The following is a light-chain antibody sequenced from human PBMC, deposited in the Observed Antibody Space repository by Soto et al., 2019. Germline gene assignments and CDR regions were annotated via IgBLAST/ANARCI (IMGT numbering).Light chain of an antibody. V-gene: IGKV3-11*01. CDR1: QSVNSS. J-gene: IGKJ1*01. CDR3: QQFNNWPRT. CDR2: GAS. Sequence: EIVLTQSPATLSLSPGERATLSCRASQSVNSSLAWYQQKPGQSPRLLMSGASSRAAGIPARFSGSGSGTDFTLTISILQAEDFTVYYCQQFNNWPRTFGQGTKVDIK.